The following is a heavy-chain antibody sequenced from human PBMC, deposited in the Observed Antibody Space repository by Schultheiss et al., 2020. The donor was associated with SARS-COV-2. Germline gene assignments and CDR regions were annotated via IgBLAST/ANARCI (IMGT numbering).Heavy chain of an antibody. Sequence: GGSLRLSCAAFGFNFNDYDMHWVRQATGKGLEWVSGIGSGDNTYYADSVKGRFTFSRDNSKNTLYLQMNSLRDEDTAIYYCAKGQGQSDDIFDYWGQGTLVTVAS. D-gene: IGHD1-1*01. V-gene: IGHV3-23*01. J-gene: IGHJ4*02. CDR3: AKGQGQSDDIFDY. CDR1: GFNFNDYD. CDR2: IGSGDNT.